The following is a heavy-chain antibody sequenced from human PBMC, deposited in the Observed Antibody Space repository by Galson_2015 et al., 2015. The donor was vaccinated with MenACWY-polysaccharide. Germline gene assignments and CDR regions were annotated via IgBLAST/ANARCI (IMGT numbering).Heavy chain of an antibody. D-gene: IGHD2-2*01. V-gene: IGHV3-30-3*01. J-gene: IGHJ6*02. CDR2: ISYDGSNK. Sequence: SLRLSCAASGVTFSSSAMHWVRQAPGKGLEWVAVISYDGSNKYYADFLKGRFTISRDNSKNMVFLQMNSLRTEDTAVYYSLVVPGGNYRAMDVWGQGTTVTVSS. CDR1: GVTFSSSA. CDR3: LVVPGGNYRAMDV.